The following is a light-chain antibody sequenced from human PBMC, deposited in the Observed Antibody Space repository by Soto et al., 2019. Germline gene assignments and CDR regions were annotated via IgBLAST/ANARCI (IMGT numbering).Light chain of an antibody. CDR3: QQYNSYPLT. J-gene: IGKJ4*01. CDR1: QSISSW. V-gene: IGKV1-5*03. CDR2: KAS. Sequence: DIQMTQSPSTLSASVGDRVTITCRASQSISSWLAWYQQKPGKAPNLLIYKASSLESGAPSMFSGSGSGTEFTLTISSLQPDDFATYYCQQYNSYPLTFGGGTKVEIK.